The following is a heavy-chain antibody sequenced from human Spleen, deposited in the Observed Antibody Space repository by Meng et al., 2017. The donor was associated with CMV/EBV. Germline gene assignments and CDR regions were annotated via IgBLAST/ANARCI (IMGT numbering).Heavy chain of an antibody. J-gene: IGHJ4*02. D-gene: IGHD6-13*01. CDR3: AREGGY. CDR2: IIPIFGTA. CDR1: EVPFSSLR. V-gene: IGHV1-69*12. Sequence: QVVRLGVWVKMLWSCVGVSRKDPEVPFSSLRINWVRQAPGKGLEWLGGIIPIFGTANYAQRSKCRVTITGDEYTRPAYMVLSSLRSGDTAVFYWAREGGYWGQGTLVTVSS.